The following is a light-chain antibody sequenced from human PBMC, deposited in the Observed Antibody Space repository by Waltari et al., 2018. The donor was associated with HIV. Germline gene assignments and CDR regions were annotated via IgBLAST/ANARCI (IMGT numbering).Light chain of an antibody. V-gene: IGLV1-47*01. J-gene: IGLJ3*02. CDR2: KDN. CDR3: AVWDESLDGWL. Sequence: QSELTQSPSASGTPGQRITISCSGSSSNIERNYVYWYKQFPGATPKVLIYKDNGRPSGVPARISGSKSGTSASLLISGLRSDDEADYYCAVWDESLDGWLFGGGDQVDRP. CDR1: SSNIERNY.